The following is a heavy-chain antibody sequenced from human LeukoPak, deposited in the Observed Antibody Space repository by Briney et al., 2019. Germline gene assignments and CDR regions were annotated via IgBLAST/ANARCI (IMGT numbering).Heavy chain of an antibody. V-gene: IGHV1-46*01. Sequence: ASVKVSCKASGYTFTNYFMHWVRQAPGQGLEWMGIINPRGGSTGYAQKFQGRITMTTNMSTRTVYMELSSLESEDTAVYYCARRDCVGDCYSNWFDPWGQGTLVTVSS. D-gene: IGHD2-21*02. CDR1: GYTFTNYF. CDR2: INPRGGST. CDR3: ARRDCVGDCYSNWFDP. J-gene: IGHJ5*02.